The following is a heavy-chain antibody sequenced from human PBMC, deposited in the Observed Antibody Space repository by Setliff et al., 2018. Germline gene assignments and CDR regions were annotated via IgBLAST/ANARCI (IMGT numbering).Heavy chain of an antibody. D-gene: IGHD2-21*02. V-gene: IGHV4-38-2*01. Sequence: SAPLSLTCPVSDLSISIGYYWGWIRQSPGKGLEWLGALFHTGRTHHNPSLQSRVAVSVDTSKNQFSLKLNSVTAADTAVYYCAKATGHIVVETDSFYFDKWGRGVLVTVSS. CDR3: AKATGHIVVETDSFYFDK. J-gene: IGHJ4*02. CDR1: DLSISIGYY. CDR2: LFHTGRT.